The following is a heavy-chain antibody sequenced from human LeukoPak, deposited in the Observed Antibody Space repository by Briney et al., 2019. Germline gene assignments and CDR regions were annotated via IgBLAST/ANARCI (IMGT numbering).Heavy chain of an antibody. CDR1: GGSISSYY. J-gene: IGHJ3*02. CDR2: IYYSGST. D-gene: IGHD6-6*01. CDR3: ARGGSSDAFDI. V-gene: IGHV4-59*01. Sequence: KTSETLSLTCTVSGGSISSYYWSWIRQPPGKGLEWIGYIYYSGSTNYNPSLKSRVTISVDTSKNQFSLKLSSVTAADTAVYYCARGGSSDAFDIWGQGTMVTVSS.